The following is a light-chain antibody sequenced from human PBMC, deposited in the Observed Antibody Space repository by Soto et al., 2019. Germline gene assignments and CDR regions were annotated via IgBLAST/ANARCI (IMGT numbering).Light chain of an antibody. CDR3: SSYAGSNNFVV. V-gene: IGLV2-8*01. CDR1: SSDVGGYNY. CDR2: EVN. Sequence: QSALTQPPSASGSPGQSVTISCTGTSSDVGGYNYVSWYQQHPGKAPKLMIYEVNKRPSGVPDRFSGSKSGNTAFLTVSGLQAEDEADYYSSSYAGSNNFVVFGGGTKLTVL. J-gene: IGLJ2*01.